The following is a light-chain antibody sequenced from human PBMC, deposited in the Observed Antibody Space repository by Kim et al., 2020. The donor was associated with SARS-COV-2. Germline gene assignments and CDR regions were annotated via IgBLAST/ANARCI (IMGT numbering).Light chain of an antibody. CDR2: AAS. J-gene: IGKJ2*01. V-gene: IGKV3-15*01. CDR1: QNVNSD. Sequence: EMVMTQSPATLSVSPGERVTLSCRASQNVNSDLAWYQQKPGQAPRLLIYAASTRATGIPARFSGSGSGTDFTLTISSLQSEDFAVYYCHQYNSWPPYTFGQGTKLEI. CDR3: HQYNSWPPYT.